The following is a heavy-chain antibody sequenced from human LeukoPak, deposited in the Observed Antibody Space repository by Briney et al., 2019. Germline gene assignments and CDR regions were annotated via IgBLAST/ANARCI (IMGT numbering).Heavy chain of an antibody. Sequence: GGSLRLSCAASGFTFSSYWMHWVRQAPGKGLVWVSLINSDGSSTSYADSVKGRFTISRDNSKNTLYLQMNSLRAEDTAVYYCARAYDSSGYYHYWGQGTLVTVSS. CDR1: GFTFSSYW. V-gene: IGHV3-74*01. CDR2: INSDGSST. D-gene: IGHD3-22*01. J-gene: IGHJ4*02. CDR3: ARAYDSSGYYHY.